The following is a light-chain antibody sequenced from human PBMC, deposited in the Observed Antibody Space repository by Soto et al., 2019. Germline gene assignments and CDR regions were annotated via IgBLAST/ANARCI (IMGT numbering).Light chain of an antibody. Sequence: LTQPSSLSGSPGQSITISCTGTSSDVGGYNSVSWYQQHPGKAPKVITFDVSSRPSEVSSRFSGSKSGNTASLTISGLQAEDEADYYCCSYGSGSTLYVFVAGTKVTVL. CDR1: SSDVGGYNS. CDR3: CSYGSGSTLYV. CDR2: DVS. J-gene: IGLJ1*01. V-gene: IGLV2-14*03.